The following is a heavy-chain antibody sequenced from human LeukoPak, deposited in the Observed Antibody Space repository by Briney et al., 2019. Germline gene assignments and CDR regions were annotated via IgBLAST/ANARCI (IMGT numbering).Heavy chain of an antibody. D-gene: IGHD6-19*01. V-gene: IGHV4-39*01. CDR2: IYYSGVT. CDR3: ATGSLY. CDR1: GGSINSSRYY. Sequence: SETLSLTCTVSGGSINSSRYYWGWISQPPGKGLEWIGSIYYSGVTYYNPSLKSRVTITVDTSKNQFSLKVSSVTAADTAVYYCATGSLYWGQGTLVTVSS. J-gene: IGHJ4*02.